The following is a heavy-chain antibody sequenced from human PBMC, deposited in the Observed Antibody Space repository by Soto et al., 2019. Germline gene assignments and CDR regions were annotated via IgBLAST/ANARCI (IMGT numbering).Heavy chain of an antibody. CDR3: ARGESGSKFRTTSWFDF. Sequence: PGESLKISCQGSGYTFTNYWIGWVRQMPGKGLEWMGIFYPGDSDTRYSPSLQGHVTISADKSISTAYLQWGGLKASDSAMYYCARGESGSKFRTTSWFDFWCQGTLVTVSS. CDR1: GYTFTNYW. CDR2: FYPGDSDT. V-gene: IGHV5-51*01. J-gene: IGHJ4*02. D-gene: IGHD1-1*01.